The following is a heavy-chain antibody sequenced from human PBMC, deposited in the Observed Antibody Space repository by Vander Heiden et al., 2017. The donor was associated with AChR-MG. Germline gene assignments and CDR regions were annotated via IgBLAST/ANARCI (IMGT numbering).Heavy chain of an antibody. J-gene: IGHJ6*02. Sequence: EVQLLESGGGLLQPGGSLRLSCAASGFTFSSYAMSWVRQAPGKGLGWVSTISGSGDTIYYADSVKGRFTISRDNSKNTLYLQMNNLRAEDTAVYYCATPGRCSSASCYRGSGMDVWGQGTTVTVSS. D-gene: IGHD2-2*01. CDR2: ISGSGDTI. CDR1: GFTFSSYA. CDR3: ATPGRCSSASCYRGSGMDV. V-gene: IGHV3-23*01.